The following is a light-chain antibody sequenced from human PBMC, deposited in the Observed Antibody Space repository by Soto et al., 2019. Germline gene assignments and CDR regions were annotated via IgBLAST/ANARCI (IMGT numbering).Light chain of an antibody. J-gene: IGKJ5*01. CDR1: QSVTNSY. CDR3: QQYGSSPPSI. Sequence: IVLTQFPGTLSLSPGESATLSCRASQSVTNSYLARYQQKAGQAPRLLIHGASSRASGIPDRFSGGGSGTDFTLTISRLEPEDFAVYHCQQYGSSPPSIFGQGTRLEIK. CDR2: GAS. V-gene: IGKV3-20*01.